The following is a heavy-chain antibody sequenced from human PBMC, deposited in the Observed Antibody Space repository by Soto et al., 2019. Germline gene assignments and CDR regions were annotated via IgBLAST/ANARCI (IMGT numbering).Heavy chain of an antibody. CDR3: SRGAATVTPGWFDP. J-gene: IGHJ5*02. D-gene: IGHD4-17*01. CDR1: GYSISSGYY. V-gene: IGHV4-38-2*01. CDR2: IYHSGST. Sequence: SETLSLTCAVSGYSISSGYYWGWIRQTPGKGLEWIASIYHSGSTYYNPSLKSRVTISVDTSKNQFSLKLTSVTAADTAVYYCSRGAATVTPGWFDPWGQGIMVTVSS.